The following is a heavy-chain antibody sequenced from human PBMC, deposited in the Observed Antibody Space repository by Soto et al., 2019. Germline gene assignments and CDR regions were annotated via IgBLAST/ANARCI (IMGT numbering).Heavy chain of an antibody. CDR3: ATGPETFHPSGYYVNWFDP. CDR2: IYYGGMT. CDR1: VGSFSSSHSF. J-gene: IGHJ5*02. V-gene: IGHV4-39*01. D-gene: IGHD3-22*01. Sequence: LSLTCSVSVGSFSSSHSFWSWIRQPPGKGQEWIASIYYGGMTYYGPSLKRRVTLSVDTSTSQFSLRLSSVTAADTAVYYCATGPETFHPSGYYVNWFDPWGQGTLVTVSS.